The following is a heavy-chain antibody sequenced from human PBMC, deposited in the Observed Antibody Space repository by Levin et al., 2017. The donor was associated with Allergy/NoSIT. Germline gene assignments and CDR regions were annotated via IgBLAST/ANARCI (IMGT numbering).Heavy chain of an antibody. CDR2: ISAYHGNT. J-gene: IGHJ4*02. V-gene: IGHV1-18*01. CDR1: GYTFTTYG. CDR3: ARDYDILTANYYGY. Sequence: PGGSLRLSCKASGYTFTTYGISWVRQAPGQGLEWMGWISAYHGNTNYAQNLQGRVTMTTDASTSTAYMELRSLRSDDTAVYYCARDYDILTANYYGYWGQGTLVIVSS. D-gene: IGHD3-9*01.